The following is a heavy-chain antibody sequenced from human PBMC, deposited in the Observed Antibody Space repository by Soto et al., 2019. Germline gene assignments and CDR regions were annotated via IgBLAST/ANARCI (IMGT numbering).Heavy chain of an antibody. CDR1: GGSVSSGSYY. D-gene: IGHD3-10*01. V-gene: IGHV4-61*01. J-gene: IGHJ4*02. CDR3: AREGAVRGVISY. CDR2: FYYRGST. Sequence: QVQLQESGPGLVKPSETLSLTCTVSGGSVSSGSYYWSWIRQPPGKGLEWIGFFYYRGSTNYNPSLKSRVTISVDTSKNQFSLKLSSVTAADTAVYYCAREGAVRGVISYWGQGTLVTVSS.